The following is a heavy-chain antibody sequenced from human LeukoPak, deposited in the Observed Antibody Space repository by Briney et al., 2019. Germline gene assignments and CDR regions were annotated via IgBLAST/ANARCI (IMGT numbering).Heavy chain of an antibody. V-gene: IGHV3-21*01. CDR3: ARDRTTKRRGWFDP. Sequence: GGSLRLSCAASGFTFSSYSMNWVRQAAGKGLEWVSSISSSSGYIYYADSVKGRFTISRDNAKNSLYLQMNSLRAEDTAVYYCARDRTTKRRGWFDPWGQGTLVTVSS. CDR2: ISSSSGYI. D-gene: IGHD1-1*01. CDR1: GFTFSSYS. J-gene: IGHJ5*02.